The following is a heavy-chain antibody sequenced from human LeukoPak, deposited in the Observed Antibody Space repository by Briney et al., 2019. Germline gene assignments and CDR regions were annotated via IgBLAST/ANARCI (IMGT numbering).Heavy chain of an antibody. CDR2: IYYSGST. Sequence: PSETLSLTCTVSGGSISSHYWSWIRQPPGKGLEWIGYIYYSGSTNYNPSLKSRVTISVDTSKNQFSLKLSSATAADTAVYYCARSSDYDILTGYYTPHWFDPWGQGTLVTVSS. D-gene: IGHD3-9*01. J-gene: IGHJ5*02. CDR3: ARSSDYDILTGYYTPHWFDP. V-gene: IGHV4-59*11. CDR1: GGSISSHY.